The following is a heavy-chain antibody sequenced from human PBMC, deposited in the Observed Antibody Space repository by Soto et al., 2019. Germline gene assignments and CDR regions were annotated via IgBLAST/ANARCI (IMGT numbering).Heavy chain of an antibody. D-gene: IGHD6-13*01. Sequence: VNVSCKVSGYTLTELSMHWVRQAPGKGLEWMGGFDPEDGETIYAQKFQGRVTMTEDTSTDTAYMELSSLRSEDTAVYYCATQLSWQQLVPDYWGQGTLVTVSS. CDR2: FDPEDGET. J-gene: IGHJ4*02. V-gene: IGHV1-24*01. CDR1: GYTLTELS. CDR3: ATQLSWQQLVPDY.